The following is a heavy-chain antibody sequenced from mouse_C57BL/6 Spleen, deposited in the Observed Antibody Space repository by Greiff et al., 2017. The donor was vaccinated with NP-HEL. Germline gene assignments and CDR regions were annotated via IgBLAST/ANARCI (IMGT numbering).Heavy chain of an antibody. CDR3: ARVHYGSSYAMDY. D-gene: IGHD1-1*01. CDR2: IYPGSGNT. Sequence: QVQLQQSGAELVRPGASVKLSCKASGYTFTDYYINWVKQRPGQGLEWIARIYPGSGNTYYNEKFKGKATLTAEKSSSTAYMQLSSLTSEDSAVYFCARVHYGSSYAMDYWGQGTSVTVSS. J-gene: IGHJ4*01. V-gene: IGHV1-76*01. CDR1: GYTFTDYY.